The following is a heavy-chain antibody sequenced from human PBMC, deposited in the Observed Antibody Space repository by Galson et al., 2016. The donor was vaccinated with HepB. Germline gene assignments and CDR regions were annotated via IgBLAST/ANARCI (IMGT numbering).Heavy chain of an antibody. CDR1: GFSFDHYG. V-gene: IGHV3-43*01. CDR2: IRWDGGRT. J-gene: IGHJ3*02. D-gene: IGHD3-3*01. CDR3: AKGEGNFWSGYFDM. Sequence: SLRLSCAASGFSFDHYGMHWVRQSPGKGLEWVSLIRWDGGRTYYADSVKGRFTISRDNSKNSLYLHMNSLRTEDTALYYCAKGEGNFWSGYFDMWGQGAMVTVSS.